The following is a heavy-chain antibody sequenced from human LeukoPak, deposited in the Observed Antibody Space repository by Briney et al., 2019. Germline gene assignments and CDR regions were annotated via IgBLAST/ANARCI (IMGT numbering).Heavy chain of an antibody. D-gene: IGHD4-17*01. CDR3: ARLSNPVGALRNFYYSMDV. CDR2: ISHTGGT. J-gene: IGHJ6*03. CDR1: GGSLSSRNW. V-gene: IGHV4-4*02. Sequence: SETLSLTCAVSGGSLSSRNWWSWVRQPPGKGLEWIGEISHTGGTSYTPSLKSRVAISVDKSKNQCSLNLSSVTAADTAVYHCARLSNPVGALRNFYYSMDVWGKGTTVTVSS.